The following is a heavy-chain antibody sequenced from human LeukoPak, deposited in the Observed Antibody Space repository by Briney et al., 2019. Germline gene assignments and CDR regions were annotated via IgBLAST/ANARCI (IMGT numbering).Heavy chain of an antibody. Sequence: PGGSLRLSCAVSGFPFSNSWIYWVRQAPGKGLEGVANINKDGGGISYVDSVKGRFIISRDNARNSLYLQMNSLRVEDTAVYFCAGGNSMDVWGKGTGVTVSS. CDR3: AGGNSMDV. J-gene: IGHJ6*04. D-gene: IGHD1/OR15-1a*01. V-gene: IGHV3-7*03. CDR2: INKDGGGI. CDR1: GFPFSNSW.